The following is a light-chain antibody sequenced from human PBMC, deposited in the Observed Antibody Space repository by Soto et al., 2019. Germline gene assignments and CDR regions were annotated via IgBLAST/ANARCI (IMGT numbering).Light chain of an antibody. Sequence: DIQMTQSPSSLSASVGDRVTITCQASQDISNYLNWYQQKPGKAPKLLIYDASNVETGVPSRFSGSRSGTDFTFTISSLQPEDIATYYCQQYNNLLMYTFGQGTKLEIK. V-gene: IGKV1-33*01. CDR2: DAS. CDR3: QQYNNLLMYT. CDR1: QDISNY. J-gene: IGKJ2*01.